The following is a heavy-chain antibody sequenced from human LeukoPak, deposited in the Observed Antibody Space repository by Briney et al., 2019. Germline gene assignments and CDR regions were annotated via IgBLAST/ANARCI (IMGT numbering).Heavy chain of an antibody. Sequence: GGSLRLSCAASGFTFSSYWMSWVRQAPGKGLEWVAVISYDGSNKYYADSVKGRFTISRDNSKNTLYLQMNSLRAEDTAVYYCARSIAAAVPSNDYWGQGTLVTVSS. CDR3: ARSIAAAVPSNDY. CDR1: GFTFSSYW. D-gene: IGHD6-13*01. J-gene: IGHJ4*02. CDR2: ISYDGSNK. V-gene: IGHV3-30*03.